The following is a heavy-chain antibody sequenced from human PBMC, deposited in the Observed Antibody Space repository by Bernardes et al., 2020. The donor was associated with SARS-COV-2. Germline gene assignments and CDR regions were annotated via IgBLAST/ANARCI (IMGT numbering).Heavy chain of an antibody. D-gene: IGHD1-26*01. Sequence: ASVKVSCKAFGYTFSTFPIHWVRQAPGQGLEWMGWINTDNGNTQYSEKLQGRVTFSRDTSANTSYMELRSLKFEDTAVYYCARVYSATYVDSFDPWGQGTLVTVSS. V-gene: IGHV1-3*04. CDR2: INTDNGNT. J-gene: IGHJ5*02. CDR1: GYTFSTFP. CDR3: ARVYSATYVDSFDP.